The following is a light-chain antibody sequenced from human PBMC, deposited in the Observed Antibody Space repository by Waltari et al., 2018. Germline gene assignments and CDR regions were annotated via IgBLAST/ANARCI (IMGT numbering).Light chain of an antibody. Sequence: QSALTQPASVSGSPGQSITIPCTGSSGDIGSFYLVSWYQQHPGRAPKLIIYEVTKRPSGVSNRFSASKSGNTASLTISGLQAEDEADYHCCSYAGSSTYSYVFGPGTKVSVL. J-gene: IGLJ1*01. CDR1: SGDIGSFYL. V-gene: IGLV2-23*02. CDR2: EVT. CDR3: CSYAGSSTYSYV.